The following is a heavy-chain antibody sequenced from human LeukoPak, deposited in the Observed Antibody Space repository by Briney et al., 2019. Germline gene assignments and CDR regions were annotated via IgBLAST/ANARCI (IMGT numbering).Heavy chain of an antibody. D-gene: IGHD2-2*01. CDR3: ARRYYCSSTSCSHRGAFDI. CDR1: GGSFSGYY. CDR2: INHSGST. V-gene: IGHV4-34*01. Sequence: SETLSLTCAVYGGSFSGYYWSWIRQPPGKGLEWIGEINHSGSTNYNPSLKSRVTISVDTSKNQFSLKLSSVTAADTAVYYCARRYYCSSTSCSHRGAFDIWGQGTMVTVSS. J-gene: IGHJ3*02.